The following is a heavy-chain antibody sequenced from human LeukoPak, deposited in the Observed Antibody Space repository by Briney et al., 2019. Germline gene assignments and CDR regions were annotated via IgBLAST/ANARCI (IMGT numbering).Heavy chain of an antibody. CDR1: GASISSYY. CDR2: IYPSRST. V-gene: IGHV4-4*07. CDR3: ARKDGDV. Sequence: QPSETLSLTCTVSGASISSYYWTWIRQPAGKGLEWIGLIYPSRSTNYNPSLKSRVTMSMETSRNQLSLRLTSVTAADTAVYYCARKDGDVWGQGTLVTVSP. D-gene: IGHD4-17*01. J-gene: IGHJ4*02.